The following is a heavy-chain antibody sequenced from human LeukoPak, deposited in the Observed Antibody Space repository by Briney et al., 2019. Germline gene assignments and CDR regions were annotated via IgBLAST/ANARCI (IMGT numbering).Heavy chain of an antibody. D-gene: IGHD6-19*01. Sequence: PSETLSLTCAVYGGSFSGYYWSWIRQPPGKGLDWIGEINHSGSTNYNPSLKSRVTISVDTSKNQFSLKLSSVTAADTAVYYCVRGLSSGWYTVPWGQGTLVTVSS. J-gene: IGHJ5*02. CDR3: VRGLSSGWYTVP. CDR2: INHSGST. V-gene: IGHV4-34*01. CDR1: GGSFSGYY.